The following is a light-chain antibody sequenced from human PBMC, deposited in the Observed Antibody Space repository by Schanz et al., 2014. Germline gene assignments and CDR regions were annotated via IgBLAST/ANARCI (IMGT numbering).Light chain of an antibody. J-gene: IGLJ1*01. CDR3: SSYTRSINLGI. V-gene: IGLV2-8*01. Sequence: QSALTQPPSASGSPGQSVTISCTGTSSDVGGYDYVSWYQQHPGKAPRLIICEVTKRPSGVPDRFSGSKSGNTAFLTVSGXXXEDEADYYCSSYTRSINLGIFGTGTKLTVL. CDR2: EVT. CDR1: SSDVGGYDY.